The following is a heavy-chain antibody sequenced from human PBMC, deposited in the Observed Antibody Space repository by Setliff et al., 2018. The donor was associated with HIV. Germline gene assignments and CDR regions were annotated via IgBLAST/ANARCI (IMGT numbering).Heavy chain of an antibody. J-gene: IGHJ4*02. CDR2: IFHTGSS. D-gene: IGHD4-17*01. V-gene: IGHV4-59*01. CDR3: ASLTDYGGDSGSH. Sequence: SVSGGSMSNYYWSWVRQPPGKGLEWMGDIFHTGSSTYNPSLKSRVSLSVDTSKNQFSLRLSAVTAADTAVYYCASLTDYGGDSGSHWGQGTLVTVSS. CDR1: GGSMSNYY.